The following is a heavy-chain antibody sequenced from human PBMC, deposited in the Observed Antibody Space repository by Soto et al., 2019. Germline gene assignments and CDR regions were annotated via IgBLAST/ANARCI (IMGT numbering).Heavy chain of an antibody. V-gene: IGHV6-1*01. CDR3: ARDARGITMVRGVIIERGYNWFDP. CDR2: TYYRSKWYN. J-gene: IGHJ5*02. Sequence: SQTLSLTCAISGDSVSSNSAAWNWIRQSPSRGLEWLGRTYYRSKWYNDYAVSVKSRITINPDTSKNQFSLQLNSVTPEDTAVYYCARDARGITMVRGVIIERGYNWFDPWGQGTLVTVS. CDR1: GDSVSSNSAA. D-gene: IGHD3-10*01.